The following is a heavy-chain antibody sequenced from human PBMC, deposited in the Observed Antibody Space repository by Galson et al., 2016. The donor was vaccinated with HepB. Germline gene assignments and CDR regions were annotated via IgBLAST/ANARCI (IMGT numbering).Heavy chain of an antibody. CDR2: IYPGDSAT. D-gene: IGHD3/OR15-3a*01. CDR1: GYSFTSYW. Sequence: QSGAEVKKPGESLRISCKGSGYSFTSYWIGWVRQMPGKGLEWMRIIYPGDSATRYSPSFQGQVTISADKSINTAYLQWSRLRASDTAMYYCALYLDFLTGYGWWDYRGQGTLVTVSS. J-gene: IGHJ4*02. V-gene: IGHV5-51*01. CDR3: ALYLDFLTGYGWWDY.